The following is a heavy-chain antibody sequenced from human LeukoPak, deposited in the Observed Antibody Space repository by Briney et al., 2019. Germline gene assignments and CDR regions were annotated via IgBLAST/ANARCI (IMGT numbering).Heavy chain of an antibody. CDR2: ISSSGSSI. J-gene: IGHJ4*02. CDR1: GCTFSSYE. D-gene: IGHD3-22*01. Sequence: GGFLRLSCAASGCTFSSYEMNWVRQAPGKGLDCVAYISSSGSSIYYADSVKGRFTISRDNAKNSLYLQMSSLRAEDTAVYYCARGGFYDRSGYSDYWGQGTLVTVSS. V-gene: IGHV3-48*03. CDR3: ARGGFYDRSGYSDY.